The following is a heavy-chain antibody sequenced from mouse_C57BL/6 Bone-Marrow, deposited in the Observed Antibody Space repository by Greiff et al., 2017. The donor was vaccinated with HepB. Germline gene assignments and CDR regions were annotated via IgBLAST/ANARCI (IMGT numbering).Heavy chain of an antibody. J-gene: IGHJ3*01. V-gene: IGHV5-4*03. CDR3: ARTYFGFAY. D-gene: IGHD2-10*01. CDR1: GFTFSSYA. Sequence: EVKLVESGGGLVKPGGSLKLSCAASGFTFSSYAMSWVRQTPEKRLEWVATISDGGSYTYYPDNVKGRFTISRDHAKNNLYLQMSYLKSEDTAMYYCARTYFGFAYWGQGTLVTVSA. CDR2: ISDGGSYT.